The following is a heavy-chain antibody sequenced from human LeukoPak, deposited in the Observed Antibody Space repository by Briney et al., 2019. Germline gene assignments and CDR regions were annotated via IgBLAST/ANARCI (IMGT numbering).Heavy chain of an antibody. D-gene: IGHD6-19*01. J-gene: IGHJ6*02. Sequence: PSETLSLTCTVSGGSISSGDYYWSWIRQPPGKGLEWIGYIYYSGSTYYNPSLKSRVTISVDTSKNQFSLKLSSVTAADTAVYYCAGGWYSSGWYYNSDTSYYGMDVWGQGTTVTVSS. V-gene: IGHV4-30-4*02. CDR1: GGSISSGDYY. CDR2: IYYSGST. CDR3: AGGWYSSGWYYNSDTSYYGMDV.